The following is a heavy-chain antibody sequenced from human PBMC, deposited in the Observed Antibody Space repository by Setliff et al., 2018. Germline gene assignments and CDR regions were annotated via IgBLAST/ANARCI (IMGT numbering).Heavy chain of an antibody. J-gene: IGHJ4*02. D-gene: IGHD3-16*01. CDR1: GFTFSGSA. CDR3: AKLRRDGHGLDY. V-gene: IGHV3-73*01. Sequence: GGSLRLSCAASGFTFSGSAMHWVRQASGKGLEWVGRIRSKANSYITQYAASVEGRFTISRDDSKNSLYLQVNSLKTEDTAVYYCAKLRRDGHGLDYWGQGTLVTVS. CDR2: IRSKANSYIT.